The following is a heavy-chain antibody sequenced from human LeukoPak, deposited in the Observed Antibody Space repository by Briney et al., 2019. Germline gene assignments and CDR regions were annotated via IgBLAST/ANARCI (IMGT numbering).Heavy chain of an antibody. CDR3: ARELGDGTDY. CDR1: GGTFSSYA. Sequence: ASVKVSCKASGGTFSSYAISWVRQAPGQGLEWMGRIIPIFGTANYAQKFQGRVTITTDESTSTAYMELSSLRSEDTAVYYCARELGDGTDYWGQGTLVTVSS. V-gene: IGHV1-69*05. D-gene: IGHD5-24*01. J-gene: IGHJ4*02. CDR2: IIPIFGTA.